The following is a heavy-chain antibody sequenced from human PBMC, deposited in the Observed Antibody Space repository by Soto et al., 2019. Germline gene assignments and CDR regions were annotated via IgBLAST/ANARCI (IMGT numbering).Heavy chain of an antibody. CDR1: GFSLSTSGVG. CDR3: ARIEGSRGFDP. D-gene: IGHD6-13*01. Sequence: SGPYAGEPTQTLTLTCTFSGFSLSTSGVGVGWIRQPPGKALEWLALIYWDDDKRYSPSLKSRLTITKDTSKNQVVLTMTNMDPVDTGTYYCARIEGSRGFDPWGQGTLVTVSS. CDR2: IYWDDDK. J-gene: IGHJ5*02. V-gene: IGHV2-5*02.